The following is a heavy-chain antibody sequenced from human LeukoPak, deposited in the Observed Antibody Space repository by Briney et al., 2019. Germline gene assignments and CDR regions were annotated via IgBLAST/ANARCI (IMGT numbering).Heavy chain of an antibody. D-gene: IGHD6-13*01. V-gene: IGHV3-48*01. CDR1: GFTFSSYS. CDR2: ISSSSSTI. J-gene: IGHJ4*02. CDR3: ARLNPGAAGTET. Sequence: PGGSLRLSCAASGFTFSSYSMNWVRQAPGKGLEWVSYISSSSSTIYYADSVKGRFTISRDNAKNSLYLQMNSLRAEDTAVYYCARLNPGAAGTETWGQGTLATVSS.